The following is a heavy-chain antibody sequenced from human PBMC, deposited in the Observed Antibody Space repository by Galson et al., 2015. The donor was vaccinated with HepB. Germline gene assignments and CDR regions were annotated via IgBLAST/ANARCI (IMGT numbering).Heavy chain of an antibody. Sequence: SETLSLTCAVYGGSFSGYYWSWIRQPPGKGLEWIGEINHSGSTNYNPSLKSRVTISVDTSKNQFSLELSSVTAADTAVYYCARVPSPHSGYYIGHAEYFQHWGQGTLVTVSS. V-gene: IGHV4-34*01. J-gene: IGHJ1*01. CDR3: ARVPSPHSGYYIGHAEYFQH. CDR1: GGSFSGYY. D-gene: IGHD3-3*01. CDR2: INHSGST.